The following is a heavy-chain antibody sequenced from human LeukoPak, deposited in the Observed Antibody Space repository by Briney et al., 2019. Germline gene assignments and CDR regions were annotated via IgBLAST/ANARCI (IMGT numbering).Heavy chain of an antibody. V-gene: IGHV3-64*02. J-gene: IGHJ4*02. Sequence: PGGALRLSSAAPGFTFSSYAMHWVRQAPGKGLEYVSAVSSNGGSTYYADSVKGRFTISRDNSKNTLYLQMGSLRAEDMAVYYCARGPIFGVVITPYYFDYWGQGTLVTVSS. D-gene: IGHD3-3*01. CDR3: ARGPIFGVVITPYYFDY. CDR2: VSSNGGST. CDR1: GFTFSSYA.